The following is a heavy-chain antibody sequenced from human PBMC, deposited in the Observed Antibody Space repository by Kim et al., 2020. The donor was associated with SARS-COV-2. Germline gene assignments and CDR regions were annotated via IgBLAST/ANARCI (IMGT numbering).Heavy chain of an antibody. CDR1: GFTFSSYA. J-gene: IGHJ4*02. CDR2: ISGSGGST. D-gene: IGHD2-15*01. Sequence: GGSLRLSCAASGFTFSSYAMSWVRQAPGKGLEWVSAISGSGGSTYYADSVKGRFTISRDNSKNTLYLQMNSLRAEDTAVYYCAKDGGYCSGGSCYFSFDYWGQGTLVTVSS. CDR3: AKDGGYCSGGSCYFSFDY. V-gene: IGHV3-23*01.